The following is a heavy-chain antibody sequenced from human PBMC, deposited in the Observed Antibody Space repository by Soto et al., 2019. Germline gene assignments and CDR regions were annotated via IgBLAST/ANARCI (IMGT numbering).Heavy chain of an antibody. CDR2: ISGSGGST. V-gene: IGHV3-23*01. D-gene: IGHD2-2*01. CDR1: GFTFSSYA. J-gene: IGHJ4*02. Sequence: GGSLRLSCAASGFTFSSYAMSWVRQAPGKGLEWVSAISGSGGSTYYADSVKGRFTISRDNSKNTLYLQMNSLRAEDTAVYYCAKDLRYCSSTSCYSHFDYWGQRTLVTVSS. CDR3: AKDLRYCSSTSCYSHFDY.